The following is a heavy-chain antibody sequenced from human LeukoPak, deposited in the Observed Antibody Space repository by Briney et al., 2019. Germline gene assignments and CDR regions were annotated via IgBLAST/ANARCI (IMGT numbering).Heavy chain of an antibody. D-gene: IGHD2-15*01. V-gene: IGHV3-21*01. Sequence: GGSLRLSCTASGFTFSSYSMNWVRQAPGKGLEWVSCISSSSSYIYYADSVKGRFTISRDNAKNSLYLQMNSLRAEDTAVYYCARDADIVVVVAATGDAFDISGQGTMVTVSS. J-gene: IGHJ3*02. CDR1: GFTFSSYS. CDR3: ARDADIVVVVAATGDAFDI. CDR2: ISSSSSYI.